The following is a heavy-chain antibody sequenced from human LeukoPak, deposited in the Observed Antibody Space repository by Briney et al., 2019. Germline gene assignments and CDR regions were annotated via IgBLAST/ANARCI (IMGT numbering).Heavy chain of an antibody. Sequence: PGGSLRLSCAASGFTFSSYSMNWVRQAPGKGLEWVSSISSSSSYIYYADSVKGRFTISRDNAKNSLYLQMNSQRAEDTAVYYCARDVLRGYYWAFGYWGQGTLVTVSS. CDR2: ISSSSSYI. CDR1: GFTFSSYS. V-gene: IGHV3-21*01. D-gene: IGHD3-22*01. J-gene: IGHJ4*02. CDR3: ARDVLRGYYWAFGY.